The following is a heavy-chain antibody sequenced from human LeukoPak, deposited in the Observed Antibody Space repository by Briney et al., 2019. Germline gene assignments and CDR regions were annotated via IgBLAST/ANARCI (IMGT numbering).Heavy chain of an antibody. CDR3: ARRREHGSGSDWL. D-gene: IGHD3-10*01. V-gene: IGHV3-21*01. CDR2: INSRGNYI. Sequence: ETLSLTCTVSGYSISSGYYWGWIRQPPGKGLEWVSSINSRGNYIYYSNSLKGRFTISRDNARSSLYLQMSSLRAEDTAVYYCARRREHGSGSDWLWGQGTLVTVSS. J-gene: IGHJ4*02. CDR1: GYSISSGYY.